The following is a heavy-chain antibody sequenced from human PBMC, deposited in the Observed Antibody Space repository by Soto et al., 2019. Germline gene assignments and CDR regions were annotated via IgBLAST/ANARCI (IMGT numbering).Heavy chain of an antibody. V-gene: IGHV3-23*01. D-gene: IGHD3-3*01. CDR1: GFTFSSYA. CDR2: IGGSGGST. CDR3: AKCPYYDFWSGYFDYYYYYMDV. J-gene: IGHJ6*03. Sequence: GSLILSFAASGFTFSSYAMSWVRQAPGKGLEWVSAIGGSGGSTYYADSVKGRFTISRDNSKNTLYLQMNSLRAEDTAVYYCAKCPYYDFWSGYFDYYYYYMDVWGKGTTVTVSS.